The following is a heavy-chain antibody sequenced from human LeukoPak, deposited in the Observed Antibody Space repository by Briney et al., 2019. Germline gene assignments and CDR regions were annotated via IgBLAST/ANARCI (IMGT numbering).Heavy chain of an antibody. CDR3: ATYPNVITMVRGVQRGFDP. CDR1: GDTFSNYA. J-gene: IGHJ5*02. Sequence: GASVKVSCKASGDTFSNYAISWVRQAPGQGLEWMGGIIPIFGTAKYAQKFQGRVTITADTSTSTAYMELSSLRSEDTAVYYCATYPNVITMVRGVQRGFDPWGQGTLVTVSS. D-gene: IGHD3-10*01. V-gene: IGHV1-69*06. CDR2: IIPIFGTA.